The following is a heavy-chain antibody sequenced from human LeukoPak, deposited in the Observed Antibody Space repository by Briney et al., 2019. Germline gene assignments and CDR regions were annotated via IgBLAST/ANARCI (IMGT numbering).Heavy chain of an antibody. Sequence: KPSETLSLTCTVSGGSISSGDYYWSWIRQPPGKGLEWIGYIYYSGSTNYNPSLKSRVTISVDTSKNQFSLKLSSVTAADTAVYYCARGYSSGWYEGRWFDYWGQGTLVTVSS. CDR1: GGSISSGDYY. CDR3: ARGYSSGWYEGRWFDY. D-gene: IGHD6-19*01. J-gene: IGHJ4*02. V-gene: IGHV4-61*08. CDR2: IYYSGST.